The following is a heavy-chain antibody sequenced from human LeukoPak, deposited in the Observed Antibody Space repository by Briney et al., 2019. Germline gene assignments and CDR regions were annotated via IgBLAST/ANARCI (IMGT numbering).Heavy chain of an antibody. Sequence: NSSETLSLTCTVSGGSISSSSYYWGWIRQPPGKGLEWIGSIYYSGSTYYNPSLKSRVTISVDTSKNQFSLKLSSVTAADTAVYYCASLLIVATIMGNNWFDPWGQGTLVTVSS. CDR3: ASLLIVATIMGNNWFDP. D-gene: IGHD5-12*01. V-gene: IGHV4-39*01. CDR1: GGSISSSSYY. J-gene: IGHJ5*02. CDR2: IYYSGST.